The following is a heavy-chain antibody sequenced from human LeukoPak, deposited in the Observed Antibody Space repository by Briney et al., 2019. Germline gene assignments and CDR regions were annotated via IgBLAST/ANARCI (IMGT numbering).Heavy chain of an antibody. V-gene: IGHV3-11*01. D-gene: IGHD1-7*01. CDR3: ARDDPSEELSL. Sequence: PGGSLRLSCAASGFNFNAFFMNWVRQAPGKGLEWVSYISARSDTIFYADSVKGRFTVSRDNAKNLVYLQMSSLRAEDTALYYCARDDPSEELSLWGQGTLVTVSA. CDR1: GFNFNAFF. J-gene: IGHJ4*02. CDR2: ISARSDTI.